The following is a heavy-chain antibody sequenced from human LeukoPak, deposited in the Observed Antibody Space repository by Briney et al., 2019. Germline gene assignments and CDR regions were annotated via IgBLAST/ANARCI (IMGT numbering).Heavy chain of an antibody. J-gene: IGHJ4*02. D-gene: IGHD6-13*01. V-gene: IGHV3-48*03. Sequence: GGSLRLSCAASGFAFSSYEMNWVRQAPGKGLEWVSYISSSGSTIYYADSVKGRFTISRDNAKNSLYLQMNSLRAEDTAVYYCATSRGSWPDYFDYWGQGTLVTVSS. CDR1: GFAFSSYE. CDR2: ISSSGSTI. CDR3: ATSRGSWPDYFDY.